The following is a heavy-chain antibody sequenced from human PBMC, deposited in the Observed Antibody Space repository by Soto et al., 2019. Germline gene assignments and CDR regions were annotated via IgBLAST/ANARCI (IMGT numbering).Heavy chain of an antibody. J-gene: IGHJ6*02. CDR3: IGSSTPSLGSPSSYYYGMDV. CDR1: GFTFSGSA. CDR2: IRSKANSYAT. D-gene: IGHD3-10*01. V-gene: IGHV3-73*01. Sequence: GGSLRLSCAASGFTFSGSAMHWVRQASGKGLEWVGRIRSKANSYATAYAASVKGRFTISRDDSKNTAYLQMNSLKTEDTAVYYGIGSSTPSLGSPSSYYYGMDVWGQGTTVTVSS.